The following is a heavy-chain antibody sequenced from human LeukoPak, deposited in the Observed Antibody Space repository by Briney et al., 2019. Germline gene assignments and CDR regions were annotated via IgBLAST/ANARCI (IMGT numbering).Heavy chain of an antibody. CDR3: ARAGRGAALGPNFDY. Sequence: PGGSLRLSCAASGFTFSSYAMHWVRQAPGKGLEWVADISYDGSNKYYADSVKGRFTISRDNSKNTLYLQMNSLGAEDTAVYYCARAGRGAALGPNFDYWGQGTLVTVSS. J-gene: IGHJ4*02. CDR2: ISYDGSNK. CDR1: GFTFSSYA. V-gene: IGHV3-30-3*01. D-gene: IGHD6-25*01.